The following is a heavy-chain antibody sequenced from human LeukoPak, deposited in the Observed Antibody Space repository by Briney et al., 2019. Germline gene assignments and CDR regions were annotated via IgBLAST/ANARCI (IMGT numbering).Heavy chain of an antibody. CDR3: AKCFRGYSYGPSDY. J-gene: IGHJ4*02. Sequence: PGGSLRLSCAASEFTFSSYAMSWVRQAPGKGLEWVSAISGSGGSTYYADSVKGRFTISRDNSKNTLYLQMNSLRAEDTAVYYCAKCFRGYSYGPSDYWGQGTLVTVSS. V-gene: IGHV3-23*01. CDR2: ISGSGGST. D-gene: IGHD5-18*01. CDR1: EFTFSSYA.